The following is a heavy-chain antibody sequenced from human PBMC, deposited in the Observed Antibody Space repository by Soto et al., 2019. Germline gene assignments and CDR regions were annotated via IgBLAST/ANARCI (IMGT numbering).Heavy chain of an antibody. CDR1: GFSFRSYW. J-gene: IGHJ4*02. CDR2: ISSDGTTT. D-gene: IGHD3-9*01. CDR3: AREYYGVLTGYYNDY. V-gene: IGHV3-74*01. Sequence: EVQLVESGGGLVQSGGSLGLSCVASGFSFRSYWMHWVRQAPGKGLVWVARISSDGTTTTYADSANGRFTVSRDNAAKTLYLQMSSLRAEDTAVYYCAREYYGVLTGYYNDYCGQGTLVTVSS.